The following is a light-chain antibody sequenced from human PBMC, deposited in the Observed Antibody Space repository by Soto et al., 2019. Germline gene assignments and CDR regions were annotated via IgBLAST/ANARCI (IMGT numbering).Light chain of an antibody. CDR2: AAS. J-gene: IGKJ1*01. Sequence: DIQLTQSPSFLSASVGDRVTVTCRASQDISSFLAWYHQTPGKAPNLLIYAASTLQSGVPSRFSGSGSGTEFTLTISSLQPQDFATYYCQQYNNWPHTWTFVQGTNVDIK. CDR3: QQYNNWPHTWT. V-gene: IGKV1-9*01. CDR1: QDISSF.